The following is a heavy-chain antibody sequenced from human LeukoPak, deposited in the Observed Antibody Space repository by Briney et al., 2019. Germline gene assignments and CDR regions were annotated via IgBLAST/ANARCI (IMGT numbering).Heavy chain of an antibody. J-gene: IGHJ5*02. CDR1: GGTFSSYA. Sequence: ASVKVSCKASGGTFSSYAISWVRQAPGQGLEWMGWISAYNGNTNYAQKLQGRVTMTTDTSTSTAYMELRSLRSDDTAVYYCARDNYDILTGYYRFDPWGQGTLVTVSS. CDR2: ISAYNGNT. CDR3: ARDNYDILTGYYRFDP. D-gene: IGHD3-9*01. V-gene: IGHV1-18*01.